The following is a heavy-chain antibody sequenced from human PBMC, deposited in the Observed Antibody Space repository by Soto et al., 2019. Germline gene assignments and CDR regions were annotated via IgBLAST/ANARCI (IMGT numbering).Heavy chain of an antibody. V-gene: IGHV4-61*01. CDR3: VSVSTILGATHAQYYGMDV. J-gene: IGHJ6*02. D-gene: IGHD3-3*01. CDR1: GVIVSRGTYY. CDR2: IYYSGST. Sequence: SETLSLTCNVSGVIVSRGTYYWSWIRQPPGKGLEWIGYIYYSGSTNYNPSLKSRVTISVDTSKNQFSLKLSSVTAADTAVYYCVSVSTILGATHAQYYGMDVWGQGTTVTVSS.